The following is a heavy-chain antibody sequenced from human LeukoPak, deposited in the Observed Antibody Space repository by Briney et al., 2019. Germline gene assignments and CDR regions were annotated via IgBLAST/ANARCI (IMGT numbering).Heavy chain of an antibody. CDR2: ISSSSSSI. CDR3: ARSGYGSSWYFFDY. J-gene: IGHJ4*02. V-gene: IGHV3-48*02. D-gene: IGHD6-13*01. CDR1: GFIFSTYS. Sequence: GGSLRLSCAASGFIFSTYSINWVRQAPGKGLEWVSHISSSSSSIYYADSVKGRFTIPRDNAKNSLYLQMNSLRDEDTAVYYCARSGYGSSWYFFDYWGQGTLVTVSS.